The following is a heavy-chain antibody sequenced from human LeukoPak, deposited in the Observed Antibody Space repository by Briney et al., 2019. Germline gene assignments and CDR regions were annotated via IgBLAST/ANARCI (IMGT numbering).Heavy chain of an antibody. CDR3: AKGQDSSGYYDDAFDI. V-gene: IGHV4-34*01. D-gene: IGHD3-22*01. Sequence: PSETLSLTCAVYGGSFSGHYWSWIRQPPGKGLGWIGEINHSGSTNYNPSLKRRVTISVDTSKIQFSLKLSSVTAADTAVYYCAKGQDSSGYYDDAFDIWGQGTMVTVSS. J-gene: IGHJ3*02. CDR1: GGSFSGHY. CDR2: INHSGST.